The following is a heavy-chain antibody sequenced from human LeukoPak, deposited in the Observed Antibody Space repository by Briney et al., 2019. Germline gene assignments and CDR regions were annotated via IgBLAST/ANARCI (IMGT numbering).Heavy chain of an antibody. CDR1: GYTFTSYY. D-gene: IGHD2-8*01. Sequence: ASVKVSCKASGYTFTSYYMHWVRQAPGQGLEWMGIINPSCGSTSYAQKFQGRVTMTRDTSTSTVYMELSSLRSEDTAVYYCARGAEMVYENYYYYYGMDVWGQGTTVTVSS. V-gene: IGHV1-46*01. CDR2: INPSCGST. J-gene: IGHJ6*02. CDR3: ARGAEMVYENYYYYYGMDV.